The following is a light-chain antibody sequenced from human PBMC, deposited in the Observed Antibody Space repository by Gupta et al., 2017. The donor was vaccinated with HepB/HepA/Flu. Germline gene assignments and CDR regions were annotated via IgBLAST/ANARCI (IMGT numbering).Light chain of an antibody. CDR2: GPS. Sequence: EIVMTQSPATLSVSPGERATLSCRASQSVSSNLAWYQQKPGQAPRLLIYGPSTRATGIPARCSGSGSGTEFTLTISSLQSEDFAVYYCQQYNNWPALTFGGGTKVEIK. V-gene: IGKV3-15*01. CDR1: QSVSSN. CDR3: QQYNNWPALT. J-gene: IGKJ4*01.